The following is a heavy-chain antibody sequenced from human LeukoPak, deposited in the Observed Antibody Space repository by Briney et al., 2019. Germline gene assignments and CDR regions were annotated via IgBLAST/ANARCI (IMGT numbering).Heavy chain of an antibody. V-gene: IGHV4-4*07. CDR2: IYTSGST. D-gene: IGHD3-10*01. CDR1: GGSISSYY. Sequence: PSETLSLTCTVSGGSISSYYWSWIRQPAGKGLEWIGRIYTSGSTNYNPSLKSRVTMSVDTSKNQFSLKLSSVTAADTAVYYCARDAKSVPPIMVRGVTQRTYNWFDPWGQGTLVTVSS. CDR3: ARDAKSVPPIMVRGVTQRTYNWFDP. J-gene: IGHJ5*02.